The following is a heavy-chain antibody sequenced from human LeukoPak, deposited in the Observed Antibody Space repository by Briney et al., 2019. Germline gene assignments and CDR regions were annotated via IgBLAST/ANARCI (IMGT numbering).Heavy chain of an antibody. Sequence: ASVKVSCKASGYTFTSYGISWVRQAPGRGLEWMGIINPSGGSTSYAQKFQGRVTMTRDTSTSTVYMELSSLRSEDTAIYFCAAELYGGNSDCCNFEMWGQGAMVTVSS. V-gene: IGHV1-46*01. D-gene: IGHD4-23*01. CDR2: INPSGGST. CDR1: GYTFTSYG. J-gene: IGHJ3*02. CDR3: AAELYGGNSDCCNFEM.